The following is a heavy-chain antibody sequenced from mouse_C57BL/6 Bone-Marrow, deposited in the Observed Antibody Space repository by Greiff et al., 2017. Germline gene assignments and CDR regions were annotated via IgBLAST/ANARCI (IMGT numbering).Heavy chain of an antibody. V-gene: IGHV5-4*01. CDR2: ISDGGSYT. J-gene: IGHJ4*01. D-gene: IGHD2-3*01. CDR1: GFTFSSYA. CDR3: VRKPIYDYALDY. Sequence: EVQLKESGGGLVKPGGSLKLSCAASGFTFSSYAMSWVRQTPEKRLEWVATISDGGSYTYYPDNVKGRFTISRDNAKNNLYLQMSHLKSEDTALYYCVRKPIYDYALDYWGQGTSNTVSS.